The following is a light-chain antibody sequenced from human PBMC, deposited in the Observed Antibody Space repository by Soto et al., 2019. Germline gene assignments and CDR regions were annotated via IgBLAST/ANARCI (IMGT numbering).Light chain of an antibody. Sequence: IQMTQSPSTLSASLGVRVTSACRASQSIRNWLAWYHQRPGKDPNRLIYKASCLESAVPSGFSGSGSGTEFTLTISSLQPDDFATYYCRLYNSYSQGTFGQGTKVDIK. CDR2: KAS. CDR1: QSIRNW. CDR3: RLYNSYSQGT. J-gene: IGKJ1*01. V-gene: IGKV1-5*03.